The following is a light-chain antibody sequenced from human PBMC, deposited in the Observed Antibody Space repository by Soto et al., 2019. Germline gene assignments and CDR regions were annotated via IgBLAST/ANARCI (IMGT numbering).Light chain of an antibody. CDR2: WAS. V-gene: IGKV4-1*01. Sequence: DIVMTQSPDSLAVSLGERATINCKSSQSVLYSSNNKNYLAWYQQKPGQPPKALIYWASTRESGVPDRFSGSGSGTDFTHNISSLQAEDVAVYYCQQYYTTPWTFGQGTKVEIK. J-gene: IGKJ1*01. CDR1: QSVLYSSNNKNY. CDR3: QQYYTTPWT.